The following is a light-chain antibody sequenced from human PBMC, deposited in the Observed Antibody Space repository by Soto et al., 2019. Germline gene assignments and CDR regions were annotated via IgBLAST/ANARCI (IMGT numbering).Light chain of an antibody. Sequence: DIQMTQSPSTLSASVGDRVTITCRASQSVGRWLAWYQQKPGRAPTVLIYKASTLKYGVPPRFSGSGSGTEFSLTISSLQPDDSATYFCQQYDSFSTFGQGTRWIS. V-gene: IGKV1-5*03. CDR2: KAS. J-gene: IGKJ1*01. CDR1: QSVGRW. CDR3: QQYDSFST.